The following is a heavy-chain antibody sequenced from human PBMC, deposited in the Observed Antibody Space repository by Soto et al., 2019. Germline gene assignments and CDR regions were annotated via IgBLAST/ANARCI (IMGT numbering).Heavy chain of an antibody. CDR1: GFTFSSYS. V-gene: IGHV3-21*01. CDR3: ARDPDTAMVTGYYYYRMDV. J-gene: IGHJ6*02. D-gene: IGHD5-18*01. Sequence: LRLSCAASGFTFSSYSMNWVRQAPGKGLECVSSISSSSSYIYYADSVKGRFTISRDNAKNSLYLQMNSLRAEDTAVYYCARDPDTAMVTGYYYYRMDVWGQGTTVTVYS. CDR2: ISSSSSYI.